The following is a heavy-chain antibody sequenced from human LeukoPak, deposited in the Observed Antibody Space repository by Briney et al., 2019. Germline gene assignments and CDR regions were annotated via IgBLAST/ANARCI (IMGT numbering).Heavy chain of an antibody. CDR1: GFTFSSYS. V-gene: IGHV3-23*01. Sequence: GGSLRLSCAASGFTFSSYSMNWVRQAPGKGLEWVSAISGSGGSTYYADSVKGRFTISRDNSKNTLYLQMNSLRAEDTAVYYCAKDPSYSSSSGYWGQGTLVTVSS. CDR3: AKDPSYSSSSGY. J-gene: IGHJ4*02. CDR2: ISGSGGST. D-gene: IGHD6-13*01.